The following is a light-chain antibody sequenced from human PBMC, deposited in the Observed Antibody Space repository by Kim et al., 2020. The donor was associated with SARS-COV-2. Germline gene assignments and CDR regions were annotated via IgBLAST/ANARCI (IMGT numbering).Light chain of an antibody. V-gene: IGLV1-51*01. CDR2: DNN. Sequence: GQKVTISCSGSSSNIGNNYVSWYQQLPGTAPTLLIYDNNKRPSGIPDRFSGSKSGTSATLGITGLQTGDEADYYCGTWDSSLSDWVFGGGTKLTVL. CDR3: GTWDSSLSDWV. J-gene: IGLJ3*02. CDR1: SSNIGNNY.